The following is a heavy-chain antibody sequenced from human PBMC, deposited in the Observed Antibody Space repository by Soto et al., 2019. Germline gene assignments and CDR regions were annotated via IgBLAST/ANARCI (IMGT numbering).Heavy chain of an antibody. J-gene: IGHJ1*01. CDR2: INYSGSP. CDR3: ARVGGYCGGGSCQYFQH. CDR1: GGSISSYS. D-gene: IGHD2-15*01. Sequence: SETLSLTCTVSGGSISSYSWSWIRQPPGKGLEYIGYINYSGSPNQNPSLKSRVTISVDTSKNQFSLKLSSVTVAETAVYYCARVGGYCGGGSCQYFQHWGQGILVTVSS. V-gene: IGHV4-59*01.